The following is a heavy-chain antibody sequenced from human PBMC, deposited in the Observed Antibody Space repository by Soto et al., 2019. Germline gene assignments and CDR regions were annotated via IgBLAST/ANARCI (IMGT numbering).Heavy chain of an antibody. Sequence: GGSLRLSCAASRFTFSSYAMSWVRQAPGKGLEWVSAISGSGGSTYYADSVKGRFTISRDNSKNTLYLQMNSLRAEDTAVYYCAKDGPLYCSSTSCYFVLSGWFDPWGQGTLVTVSS. D-gene: IGHD2-2*01. V-gene: IGHV3-23*01. CDR1: RFTFSSYA. CDR2: ISGSGGST. J-gene: IGHJ5*02. CDR3: AKDGPLYCSSTSCYFVLSGWFDP.